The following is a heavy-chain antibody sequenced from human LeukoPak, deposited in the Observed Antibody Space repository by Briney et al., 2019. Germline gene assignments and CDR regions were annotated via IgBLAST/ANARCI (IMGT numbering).Heavy chain of an antibody. CDR1: GFTFSSFD. CDR3: AKDRSIGTYYTFDH. CDR2: IRYDGSNK. J-gene: IGHJ4*02. D-gene: IGHD1-26*01. Sequence: GGSLRLSCTASGFTFSSFDMHWVRQAPGKGLEWVAFIRYDGSNKYYADSVKGRFTISRDNSKNSLYLQMNSLTAADTAVYYCAKDRSIGTYYTFDHWGQGTLVTVSS. V-gene: IGHV3-30*02.